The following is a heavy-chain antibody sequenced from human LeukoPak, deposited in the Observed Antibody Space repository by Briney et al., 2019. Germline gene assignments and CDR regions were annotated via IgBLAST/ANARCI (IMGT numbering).Heavy chain of an antibody. J-gene: IGHJ4*02. V-gene: IGHV4-61*02. D-gene: IGHD3-22*01. Sequence: SETLSLTCTVSGGSISSGSYYWSWIRQPAGKGLEWIGRIYTSGSTNYNPSLKSRVTISVDTSKNQFSLKLSSVTAADTAVYYCAREDYYDSSGYYSPGLDYWGQGTLVTVSS. CDR2: IYTSGST. CDR3: AREDYYDSSGYYSPGLDY. CDR1: GGSISSGSYY.